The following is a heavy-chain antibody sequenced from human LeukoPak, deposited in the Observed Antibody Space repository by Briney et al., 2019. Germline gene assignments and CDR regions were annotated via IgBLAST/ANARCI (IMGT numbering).Heavy chain of an antibody. CDR2: ISAYNGNT. Sequence: ASVKVSCKASGHTFTSYGISWVRQAPGQGLEWMGWISAYNGNTNYAQKLQGRVTMTTDTSTSTAYMELRSLRSDDTAVYYCARSGWVQLWKPMDVWGKGTTVTVSS. V-gene: IGHV1-18*01. CDR3: ARSGWVQLWKPMDV. CDR1: GHTFTSYG. J-gene: IGHJ6*03. D-gene: IGHD5-18*01.